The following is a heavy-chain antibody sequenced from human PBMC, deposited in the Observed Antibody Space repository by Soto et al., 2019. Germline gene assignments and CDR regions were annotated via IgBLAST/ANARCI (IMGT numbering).Heavy chain of an antibody. CDR1: GGSFSGYY. J-gene: IGHJ5*02. CDR3: ARLRWETENNWFDP. D-gene: IGHD4-17*01. V-gene: IGHV4-34*01. CDR2: INHSGST. Sequence: SETLSLTCAVYGGSFSGYYWSWIRQPPGKGLEWIGEINHSGSTNYNPSPNSRLTISIDTSTNRFSLNLTSVTAADTAVYFCARLRWETENNWFDPWGQGALVTVSS.